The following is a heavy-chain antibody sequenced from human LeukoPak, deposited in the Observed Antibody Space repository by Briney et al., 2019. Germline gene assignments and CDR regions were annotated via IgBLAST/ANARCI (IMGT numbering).Heavy chain of an antibody. CDR2: INHSGST. V-gene: IGHV4-34*01. Sequence: SETLSLTCAVYGGSFSGYYWSWTRQPPGKGLEWIGEINHSGSTNYNPSLKSRVTISVDTSKNQFSLKLSSVTAADTAVYYCARGRRIRGRYYYDSSGYDHWGQGTLVTVSS. D-gene: IGHD3-22*01. J-gene: IGHJ4*02. CDR3: ARGRRIRGRYYYDSSGYDH. CDR1: GGSFSGYY.